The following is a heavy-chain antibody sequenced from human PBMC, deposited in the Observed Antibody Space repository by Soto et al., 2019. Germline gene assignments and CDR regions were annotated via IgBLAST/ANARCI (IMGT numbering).Heavy chain of an antibody. CDR2: ISGSGGST. Sequence: EVQLLESGGGLVQPGGSLRLSCAASGFTFSSYAMSWVRQAPGKGLEWVSAISGSGGSTYYADSVKGRFTISRDNSKYTLYLQMNSLRAEDTAVYYCAKDLSYDFWSGYDYYYGMDVWGQGTTVTVSS. V-gene: IGHV3-23*01. CDR3: AKDLSYDFWSGYDYYYGMDV. J-gene: IGHJ6*02. CDR1: GFTFSSYA. D-gene: IGHD3-3*01.